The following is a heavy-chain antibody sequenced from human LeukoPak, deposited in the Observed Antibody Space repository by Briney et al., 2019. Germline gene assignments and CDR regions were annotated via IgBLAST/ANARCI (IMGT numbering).Heavy chain of an antibody. CDR2: IYYSGST. D-gene: IGHD3-3*01. Sequence: SETLSLTCTVSGGSISSYYWSWIRQPPGKGLEWIGYIYYSGSTNYNPSLKSRVTISVGTSKNQFSLKLSSVTAADTAVYYCASPVFDYDFWSGSSYYYYYMDVWGKGTTVTVSS. CDR3: ASPVFDYDFWSGSSYYYYYMDV. J-gene: IGHJ6*03. CDR1: GGSISSYY. V-gene: IGHV4-59*01.